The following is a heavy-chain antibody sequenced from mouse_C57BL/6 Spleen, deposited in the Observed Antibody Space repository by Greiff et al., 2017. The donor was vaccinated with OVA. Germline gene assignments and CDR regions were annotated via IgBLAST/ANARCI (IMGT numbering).Heavy chain of an antibody. CDR1: GFNIKDYY. Sequence: EVQLQQSGAELVKPGASVKLSCTASGFNIKDYYMHWVKQRTEQGLEWIGRIDPEDSETKYAPKFQGKATITADTSSNTAYLQLSSLTSEDTAVYYCARGENFDYWGQGTTLTVSS. V-gene: IGHV14-2*01. CDR2: IDPEDSET. J-gene: IGHJ2*01. CDR3: ARGENFDY.